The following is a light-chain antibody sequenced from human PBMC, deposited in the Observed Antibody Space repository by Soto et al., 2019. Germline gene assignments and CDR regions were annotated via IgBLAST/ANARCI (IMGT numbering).Light chain of an antibody. J-gene: IGKJ1*01. CDR1: RSLLYSDGNTY. Sequence: DVVMTQSPLSLPVTLGQPASISCRSSRSLLYSDGNTYLNWFQQRPGQPPRRLIYKVSNRDSGVPDRFSGGGPHTDLTLKISRVEAEDVGVYYCMQGVSWPPGRAFGQGPKVEIK. CDR3: MQGVSWPPGRA. CDR2: KVS. V-gene: IGKV2-30*01.